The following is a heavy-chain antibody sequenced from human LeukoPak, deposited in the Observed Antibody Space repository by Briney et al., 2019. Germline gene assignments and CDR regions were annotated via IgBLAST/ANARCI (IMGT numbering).Heavy chain of an antibody. Sequence: GASVKVSCKASGYTFTSYGISWVRQAPGQGLEWMGWINTNTGNPTYAQGFTGRFVFSLDTSVSTAYLQISSLKAEDTAVYYCARQAYSSSWYADYWGQGTLVTVSS. CDR3: ARQAYSSSWYADY. J-gene: IGHJ4*02. V-gene: IGHV7-4-1*02. CDR2: INTNTGNP. D-gene: IGHD6-13*01. CDR1: GYTFTSYG.